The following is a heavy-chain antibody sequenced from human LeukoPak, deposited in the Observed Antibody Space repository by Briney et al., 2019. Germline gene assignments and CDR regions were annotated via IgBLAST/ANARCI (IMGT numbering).Heavy chain of an antibody. D-gene: IGHD3-9*01. J-gene: IGHJ4*02. V-gene: IGHV1-2*02. CDR2: INPNSGGT. Sequence: ASVKASCKASGYTFTAFYIHWVRQAPGQGLEWMGWINPNSGGTNYAQKFQGRVTLTRDTSISTVYMELSGLTSDDTAVYYCARGYCDTNDCPPGAYWGQGALDTVSS. CDR3: ARGYCDTNDCPPGAY. CDR1: GYTFTAFY.